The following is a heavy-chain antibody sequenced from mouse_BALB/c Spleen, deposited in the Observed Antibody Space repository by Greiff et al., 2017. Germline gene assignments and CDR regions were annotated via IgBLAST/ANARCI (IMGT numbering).Heavy chain of an antibody. V-gene: IGHV2-2*02. Sequence: QVQLQQSGPGLVQPSQSLSITCTVSGFSLTSYGVHWVRQSPGKGLEWLGVIWSGGSTDYNAAFISRLSISKDNSKSQVFFKMNSLQANDTAVYYWARNWGRVYRDWYFDVWGAGTTVTVSS. J-gene: IGHJ1*01. CDR1: GFSLTSYG. CDR3: ARNWGRVYRDWYFDV. CDR2: IWSGGST. D-gene: IGHD2-1*01.